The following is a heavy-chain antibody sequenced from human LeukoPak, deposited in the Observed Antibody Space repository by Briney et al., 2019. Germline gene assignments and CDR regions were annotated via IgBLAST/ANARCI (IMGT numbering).Heavy chain of an antibody. J-gene: IGHJ4*02. CDR1: GFTFSSYG. CDR3: AREARYYYGSGSYVTY. V-gene: IGHV3-30*02. CDR2: IRYDGSNK. Sequence: GGSLRLSXAASGFTFSSYGMHWVRQAPGKGLEWVAFIRYDGSNKYYADSVKGRFTISRDNAKNSLYLQMNSLRAEDTALYYCAREARYYYGSGSYVTYWGQGTLVTVSS. D-gene: IGHD3-10*01.